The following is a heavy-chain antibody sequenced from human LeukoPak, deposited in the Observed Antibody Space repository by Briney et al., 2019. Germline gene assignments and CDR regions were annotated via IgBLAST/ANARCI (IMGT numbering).Heavy chain of an antibody. D-gene: IGHD6-13*01. CDR3: AIAAAGTDYYYYMDV. J-gene: IGHJ6*03. Sequence: SETLSLTCTVSGGSFSGYYWSWIRQPPGKGLEWIGEINHSGSTNYNPSLKSRVTISVDTSKNQFSLKLSSVTAADTAVYYCAIAAAGTDYYYYMDVWGKGTTVTVSS. V-gene: IGHV4-34*01. CDR1: GGSFSGYY. CDR2: INHSGST.